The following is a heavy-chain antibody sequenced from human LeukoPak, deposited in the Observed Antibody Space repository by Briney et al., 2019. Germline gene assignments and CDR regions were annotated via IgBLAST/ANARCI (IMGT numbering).Heavy chain of an antibody. V-gene: IGHV3-21*01. Sequence: PGGSLRLSCAASGFTFSTYSMNWVRQARAKGLEWVSSISTGSSYIYYADSVNGRFTISRDNAKNSLYLQMNSLRAEDTAVYYCARVLSLDYYYGLDVWGQGTTVTVS. CDR1: GFTFSTYS. J-gene: IGHJ6*02. CDR3: ARVLSLDYYYGLDV. CDR2: ISTGSSYI.